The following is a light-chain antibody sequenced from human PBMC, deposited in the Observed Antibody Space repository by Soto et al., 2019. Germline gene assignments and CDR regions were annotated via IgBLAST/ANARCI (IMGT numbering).Light chain of an antibody. CDR2: SNN. CDR3: ATWDDSLKGWV. V-gene: IGLV1-44*01. J-gene: IGLJ3*02. Sequence: QSVLTQPPSASGTPGQRVTISCSGSTSNIGSNAVDWYQQLPGTAPKVLIYSNNQRPSGVPDRIFGSRSGTSASLAISGLQSEYEADYYCATWDDSLKGWVFGGGTQLTVL. CDR1: TSNIGSNA.